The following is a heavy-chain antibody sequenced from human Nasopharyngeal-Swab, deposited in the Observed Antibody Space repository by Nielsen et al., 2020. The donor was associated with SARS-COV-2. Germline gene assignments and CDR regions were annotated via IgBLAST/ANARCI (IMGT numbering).Heavy chain of an antibody. D-gene: IGHD6-13*01. CDR3: ARDSSSWYDFDY. V-gene: IGHV3-7*03. CDR1: GFTFSSYA. Sequence: GESLKISCAASGFTFSSYAMSWVRQAPGKGLEWVANIKQDGSEKYYVDSVKGRFTISRDNAKNSLYLQMNSLRAEDTAVYYCARDSSSWYDFDYWGRGTLVTVSS. CDR2: IKQDGSEK. J-gene: IGHJ4*02.